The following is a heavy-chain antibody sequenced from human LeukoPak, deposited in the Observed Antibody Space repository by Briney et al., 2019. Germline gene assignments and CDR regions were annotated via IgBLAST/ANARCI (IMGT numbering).Heavy chain of an antibody. J-gene: IGHJ4*02. Sequence: ASVKVSCKASGYTFTGYYMHWVRQAPGQGLEWMGWINPNSGGTNYAQKFQGRVTMTRDTPISTAYMELSRLRSDDTAVYYCARGGDWWTAQNDYWGQGTLVTVSS. CDR3: ARGGDWWTAQNDY. D-gene: IGHD2-8*02. CDR1: GYTFTGYY. V-gene: IGHV1-2*02. CDR2: INPNSGGT.